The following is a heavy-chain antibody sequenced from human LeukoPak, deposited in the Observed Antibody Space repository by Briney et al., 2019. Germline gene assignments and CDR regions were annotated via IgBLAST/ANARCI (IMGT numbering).Heavy chain of an antibody. J-gene: IGHJ3*02. Sequence: PGGSLRLSCAASGFMFSKSWMHWVRQVPGKGLVWVARIYNDGSTTNYADSVKGRFTISRDNAANTLHLQMNSLRAEDTAVYYCLSGSPILDAFDIWGQGTMVTVSS. V-gene: IGHV3-74*01. CDR1: GFMFSKSW. CDR3: LSGSPILDAFDI. D-gene: IGHD3-10*01. CDR2: IYNDGSTT.